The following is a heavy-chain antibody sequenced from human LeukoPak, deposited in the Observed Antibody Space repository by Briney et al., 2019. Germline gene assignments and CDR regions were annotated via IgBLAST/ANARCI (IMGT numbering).Heavy chain of an antibody. CDR1: GYSFTTHW. CDR2: IYPGDSDT. D-gene: IGHD4-17*01. Sequence: GESLKISCKGSGYSFTTHWIGWVRQMPGKGLEWMGIIYPGDSDTRYSPSFQGQVTISADKSISTAYVQWSSLKASDTALYYCVRGVTTFDYWGQGTLVTVSS. V-gene: IGHV5-51*01. CDR3: VRGVTTFDY. J-gene: IGHJ4*02.